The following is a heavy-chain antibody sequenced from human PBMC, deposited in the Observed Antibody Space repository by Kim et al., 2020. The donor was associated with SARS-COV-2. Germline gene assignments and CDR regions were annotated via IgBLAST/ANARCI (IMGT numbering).Heavy chain of an antibody. V-gene: IGHV4-39*07. CDR2: VYNSGST. D-gene: IGHD3-10*01. J-gene: IGHJ4*02. CDR1: GGSISSSTNY. Sequence: SETLSLTCTFSGGSISSSTNYWGWIRQYPGKGLEWIGSVYNSGSTYYNPALNSRVTISVDTSKNQFSLKVNSVTAADTAVYYCTTYGSESNGDDYWGQGSLITVSS. CDR3: TTYGSESNGDDY.